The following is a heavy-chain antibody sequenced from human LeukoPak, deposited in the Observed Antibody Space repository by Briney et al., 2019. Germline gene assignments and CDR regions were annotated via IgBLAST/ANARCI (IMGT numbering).Heavy chain of an antibody. J-gene: IGHJ4*02. CDR3: ARGDDFSGDY. CDR2: IHQDGNEK. Sequence: GGSLRLSCAASGFTFSSYWMSWVRQAPGKGLEWVANIHQDGNEKCYVDSVKGRFTISRDNAKNLLHLQMDSLRVEDTAVYYCARGDDFSGDYWGQGTLVTVSS. CDR1: GFTFSSYW. V-gene: IGHV3-7*04. D-gene: IGHD3/OR15-3a*01.